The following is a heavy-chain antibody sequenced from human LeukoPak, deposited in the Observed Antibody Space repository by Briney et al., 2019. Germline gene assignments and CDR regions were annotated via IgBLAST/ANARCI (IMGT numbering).Heavy chain of an antibody. Sequence: GGSLRLSCAASGFIFSNTWMIWLRQAPEKGLEWVANIKEDGSATYYVDSVKGRFTISRDNAKNSLYLQMNSLRAEDTAVYYCARDRDSSSGYGMDVWGQGTTVTVSS. CDR1: GFIFSNTW. D-gene: IGHD6-13*01. J-gene: IGHJ6*02. CDR3: ARDRDSSSGYGMDV. CDR2: IKEDGSAT. V-gene: IGHV3-7*01.